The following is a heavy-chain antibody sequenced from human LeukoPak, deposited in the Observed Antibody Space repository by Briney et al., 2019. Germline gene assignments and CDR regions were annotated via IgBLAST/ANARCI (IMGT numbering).Heavy chain of an antibody. CDR3: AKAAIAVAGKKHFDY. V-gene: IGHV3-7*03. CDR1: GFTFSRYW. D-gene: IGHD6-19*01. J-gene: IGHJ4*02. CDR2: IKQDGSQK. Sequence: PGGSLRLSCAASGFTFSRYWMSWVRQAPGKGLEWVANIKQDGSQKSYVDSVKGRFTISRDNSKNTLYLQMNSLRAEDTAVYYCAKAAIAVAGKKHFDYWGQGTLVTVSS.